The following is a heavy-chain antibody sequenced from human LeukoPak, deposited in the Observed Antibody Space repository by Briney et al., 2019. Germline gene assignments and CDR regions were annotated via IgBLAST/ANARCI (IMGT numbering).Heavy chain of an antibody. J-gene: IGHJ4*02. CDR3: ARGDGFHMY. CDR2: IEQDGSEK. D-gene: IGHD3-10*01. Sequence: PGGSLRLSCAASGLTFSSYWMAWVRQAPGKGLEWVANIEQDGSEKYYVDSVKGRFTISRDNAKNSVYLQMNSLRAEDTAVYYCARGDGFHMYWGQGTLVTVSS. CDR1: GLTFSSYW. V-gene: IGHV3-7*01.